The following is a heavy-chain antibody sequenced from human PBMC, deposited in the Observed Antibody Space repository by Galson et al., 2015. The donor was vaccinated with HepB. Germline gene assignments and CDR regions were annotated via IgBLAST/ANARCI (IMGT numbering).Heavy chain of an antibody. Sequence: SLRLSCAASGFTFSSYWVSWVRQAPGKGLEWVANIKQDGSEKYYVDSVKGRFTISRDNAKNSLYPQMNSLRAEDTAVYYCARAPYSSGWSPYLVWGQGTLVTVSS. D-gene: IGHD6-19*01. CDR1: GFTFSSYW. CDR3: ARAPYSSGWSPYLV. CDR2: IKQDGSEK. J-gene: IGHJ4*02. V-gene: IGHV3-7*01.